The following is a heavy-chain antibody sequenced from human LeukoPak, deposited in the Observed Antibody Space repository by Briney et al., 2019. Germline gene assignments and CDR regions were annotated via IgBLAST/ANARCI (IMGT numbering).Heavy chain of an antibody. D-gene: IGHD3-16*01. CDR2: IRGNGVTT. J-gene: IGHJ1*01. CDR3: AKDDAWGRYQD. Sequence: GGSLRLSCAASGFTFSSYGMNWVRQAPGKGLEWVSGIRGNGVTTYYADSVKGRFTISRDNSKNTPYLQMSSLGAEDTAVYFCAKDDAWGRYQDWGQGTLVTVSS. V-gene: IGHV3-23*01. CDR1: GFTFSSYG.